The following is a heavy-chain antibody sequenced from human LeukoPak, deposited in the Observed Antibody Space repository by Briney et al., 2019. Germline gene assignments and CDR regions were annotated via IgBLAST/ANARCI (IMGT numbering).Heavy chain of an antibody. CDR3: GRLFDC. CDR2: INYSGTT. J-gene: IGHJ4*02. V-gene: IGHV4-39*01. CDR1: GGAIISDNFY. Sequence: SETLSLTCTVSGGAIISDNFYWGWVRQPPGKGLEWVGSINYSGTTYYNPSLRSRLSISVDTSRTHFFLRLNSVTAADTAVYYCGRLFDCWGQGILVTVSS.